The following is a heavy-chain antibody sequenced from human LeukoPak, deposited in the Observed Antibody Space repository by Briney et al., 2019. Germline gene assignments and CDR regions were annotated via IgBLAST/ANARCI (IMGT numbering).Heavy chain of an antibody. V-gene: IGHV1-18*01. CDR3: ASSTAYYSNYWGDFDY. Sequence: ASVKVSCKASGHTFTSYGISWVRQAPGQGLEWMGWISAYNGNTNYAQKLQGRVTMTTDTSTSTAYMELRSLRSDDTAVYYCASSTAYYSNYWGDFDYWGQGTLVTVSS. CDR1: GHTFTSYG. CDR2: ISAYNGNT. D-gene: IGHD2/OR15-2a*01. J-gene: IGHJ4*02.